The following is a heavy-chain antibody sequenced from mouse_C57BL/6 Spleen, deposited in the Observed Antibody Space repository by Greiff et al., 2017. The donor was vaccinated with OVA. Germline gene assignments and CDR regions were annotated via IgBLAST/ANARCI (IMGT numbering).Heavy chain of an antibody. CDR3: AREGTGTDWYFDD. V-gene: IGHV5-4*01. CDR1: GFTFSSYA. J-gene: IGHJ1*03. CDR2: ISDGGSYT. D-gene: IGHD4-1*01. Sequence: EVKVVESGGGLVKPGGSLKLSCAASGFTFSSYAMSWVRQTPEKRLEWVATISDGGSYTYYPDNVKGRFTISRDNAKNKLYLQMSHLKSEETAMYYCAREGTGTDWYFDDGGTGTTVTVSS.